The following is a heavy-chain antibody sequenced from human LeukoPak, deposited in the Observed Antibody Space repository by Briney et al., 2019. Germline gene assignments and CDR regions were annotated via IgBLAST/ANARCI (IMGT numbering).Heavy chain of an antibody. CDR2: IYSGGST. CDR1: GFTLSSTY. Sequence: PGGSLRLSCAASGFTLSSTYMSWVRQAPGKGLEWVSVIYSGGSTYYADSVKGRFTISRDNSKNTLYLQMNSLRAEDTAVYYCASLSYGDYDFDYWGQGTLVTVSS. J-gene: IGHJ4*02. V-gene: IGHV3-66*01. D-gene: IGHD4-17*01. CDR3: ASLSYGDYDFDY.